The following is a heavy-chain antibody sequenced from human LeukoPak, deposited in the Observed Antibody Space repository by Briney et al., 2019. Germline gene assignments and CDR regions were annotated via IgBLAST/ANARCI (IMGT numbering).Heavy chain of an antibody. V-gene: IGHV4-34*01. J-gene: IGHJ5*02. D-gene: IGHD2-2*01. CDR2: INHSGSA. CDR1: GGSFSGYY. CDR3: ARVGGYCSSTSCAIIKWFDP. Sequence: SETLSLTCAVYGGSFSGYYWSWIRQPPGKGLEWIWEINHSGSANYNPSLKSRVTISVDTSKNQFSLKLSSVTAADTAVYYCARVGGYCSSTSCAIIKWFDPWGQGTLVTVSS.